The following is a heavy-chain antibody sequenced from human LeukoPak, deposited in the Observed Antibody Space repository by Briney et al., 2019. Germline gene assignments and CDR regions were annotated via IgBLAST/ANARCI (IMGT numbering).Heavy chain of an antibody. D-gene: IGHD3-10*01. Sequence: GGSLRLSCAASVFTFSSYGMHWVRQDPGKGLEWVAVIWYDGSKKYYPDSVKGRFTISRHNSKDTLSLQMNSLRDEDAAVYYCARDKDRGWFGEFPNWFDPWGQGTLVTVSS. CDR2: IWYDGSKK. CDR3: ARDKDRGWFGEFPNWFDP. CDR1: VFTFSSYG. V-gene: IGHV3-33*01. J-gene: IGHJ5*02.